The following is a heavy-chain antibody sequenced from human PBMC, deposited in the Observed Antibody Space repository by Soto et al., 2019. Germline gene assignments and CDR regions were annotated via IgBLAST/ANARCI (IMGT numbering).Heavy chain of an antibody. J-gene: IGHJ4*02. CDR2: IYHSGST. CDR3: ARNNYDILTGYYPLDY. Sequence: SETLSLTCAVYGGSFSGYYWSWIRQPPGKGLEWIGYIYHSGSTYYNPSLKSRVTISVDRSKNQFSLKLSSVTAADTAVYYCARNNYDILTGYYPLDYWGQGTLVTVSA. V-gene: IGHV4-34*01. D-gene: IGHD3-9*01. CDR1: GGSFSGYY.